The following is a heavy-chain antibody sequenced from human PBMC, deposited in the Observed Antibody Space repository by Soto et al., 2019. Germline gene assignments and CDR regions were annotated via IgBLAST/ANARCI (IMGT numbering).Heavy chain of an antibody. V-gene: IGHV3-7*01. J-gene: IGHJ4*02. Sequence: PXGSLRLSCAASGFTFSSFWMDWVRQAPGKGLEWVANINPDGSEKHYVDSVKGRFTISRDNAKNSLYLQMSSLTAEDSALYYCSRSLDYWGQGNRVTVSS. CDR2: INPDGSEK. CDR1: GFTFSSFW. CDR3: SRSLDY.